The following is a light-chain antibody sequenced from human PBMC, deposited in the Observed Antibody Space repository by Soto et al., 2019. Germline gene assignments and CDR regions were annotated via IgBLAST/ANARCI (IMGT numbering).Light chain of an antibody. V-gene: IGKV1-33*01. CDR3: QQYDNLPWT. J-gene: IGKJ4*02. CDR2: DAS. Sequence: IMLTQSPASLALSNGDRVTITCRASQTIGTYVTWYRQKSGAAPELLIYDASTLQSGVPSRFSGSGSGTDFTFTISRLELEDIAAYYCQQYDNLPWTFGGGTNVDI. CDR1: QTIGTY.